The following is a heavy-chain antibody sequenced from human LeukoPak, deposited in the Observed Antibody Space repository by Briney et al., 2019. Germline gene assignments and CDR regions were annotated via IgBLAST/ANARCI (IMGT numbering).Heavy chain of an antibody. J-gene: IGHJ3*02. Sequence: SETLSLTCTVSGGSISSSSYYWGWIRQPPGKGLEWIYSGSTYYNPSLKSRVTISVDTSKNQFSLKLSSVTAADTAVYYCVRDMSSSWWYAFDIWGQGAMVTVSS. CDR2: SGST. CDR3: VRDMSSSWWYAFDI. D-gene: IGHD6-13*01. CDR1: GGSISSSSYY. V-gene: IGHV4-39*07.